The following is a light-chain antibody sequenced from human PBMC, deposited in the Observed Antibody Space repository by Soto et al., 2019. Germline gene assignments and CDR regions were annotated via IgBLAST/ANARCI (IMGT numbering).Light chain of an antibody. CDR1: SSDVGGYNY. V-gene: IGLV2-8*01. J-gene: IGLJ1*01. CDR3: SSYAGSSNV. CDR2: EVN. Sequence: QSVLTQPASASGSPRQSVAISCTGTSSDVGGYNYVSWYQQHPGKAPKLMIYEVNKRPSGVPDRFSGSKSGNTASLTVSGLQAEDEADYYFSSYAGSSNVFGTGIKVTVL.